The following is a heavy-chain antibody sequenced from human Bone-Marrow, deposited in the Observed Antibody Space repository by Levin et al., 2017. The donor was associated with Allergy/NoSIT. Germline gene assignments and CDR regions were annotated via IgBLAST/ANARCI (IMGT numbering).Heavy chain of an antibody. CDR2: IYYNGNT. Sequence: SQTLSLTCAVSGGSISTYFWNWIRQPPGKGLEWIGYIYYNGNTNYNPSLKSRVTISVDTSKNHFSLKLTSVTAADTAVYYCARDVRVGGYGDYPYFDYWGQGALVTVSS. J-gene: IGHJ4*02. CDR3: ARDVRVGGYGDYPYFDY. V-gene: IGHV4-59*01. D-gene: IGHD4-17*01. CDR1: GGSISTYF.